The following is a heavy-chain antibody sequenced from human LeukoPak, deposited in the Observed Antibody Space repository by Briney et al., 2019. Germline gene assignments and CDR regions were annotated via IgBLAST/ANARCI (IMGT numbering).Heavy chain of an antibody. CDR3: ARAPSIAGGYFDY. Sequence: SAPQSLTCTVSGGSIINYNSCWIRLPPGEGLEMVVFYYYGCRTNYNPSLKSRLTISVDTSKNHFSLQLSSVTAADTAVYYCARAPSIAGGYFDYWGQGTLVTVSS. J-gene: IGHJ4*02. D-gene: IGHD6-13*01. V-gene: IGHV4-59*12. CDR2: YYYGCRT. CDR1: GGSIINYN.